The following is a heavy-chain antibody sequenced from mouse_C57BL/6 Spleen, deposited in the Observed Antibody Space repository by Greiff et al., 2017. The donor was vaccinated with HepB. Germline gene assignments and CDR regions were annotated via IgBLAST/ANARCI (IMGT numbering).Heavy chain of an antibody. Sequence: VQLQQPGAELVKPGASVKLSCKASGYTFTSYWMHWVKQRPGQGLEWIGMIHPNSGSTNYNEKFKSKATLTVDKSSSTAYMQLSSLTSEDSAVYYCARERDSSGYEGAMDYWGQGTSVTVSS. CDR1: GYTFTSYW. D-gene: IGHD3-2*02. J-gene: IGHJ4*01. V-gene: IGHV1-64*01. CDR2: IHPNSGST. CDR3: ARERDSSGYEGAMDY.